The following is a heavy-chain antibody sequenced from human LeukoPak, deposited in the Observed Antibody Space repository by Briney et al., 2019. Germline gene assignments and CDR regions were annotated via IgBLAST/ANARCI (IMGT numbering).Heavy chain of an antibody. CDR2: ISYDGSNK. V-gene: IGHV3-30-3*01. CDR1: GFTFSSYA. J-gene: IGHJ4*02. Sequence: GGSLRLSCAASGFTFSSYAMHWVRQAPGKGLEWVAVISYDGSNKYYADSVKGRFTISRDNSKNTLYLQMNSLRAEDTAVYSCAKATSPAVYFDYWGQGTLVTVSS. CDR3: AKATSPAVYFDY.